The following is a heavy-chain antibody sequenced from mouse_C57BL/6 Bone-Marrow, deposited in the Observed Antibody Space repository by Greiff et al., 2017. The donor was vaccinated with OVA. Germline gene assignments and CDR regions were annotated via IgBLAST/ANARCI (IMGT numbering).Heavy chain of an antibody. CDR3: ARAPYYYGSSYDAMDY. CDR2: INPGSGGT. V-gene: IGHV1-54*01. CDR1: GYAFTNYL. D-gene: IGHD1-1*01. J-gene: IGHJ4*01. Sequence: QVQLKESGAELVRPGTSVKVSCKASGYAFTNYLIEWVKQRPGQGLEWIGVINPGSGGTNYNGKFKGKATLTANKSSSTAYMQLSSLTSEDSAVYFCARAPYYYGSSYDAMDYWGQGTSVTVSS.